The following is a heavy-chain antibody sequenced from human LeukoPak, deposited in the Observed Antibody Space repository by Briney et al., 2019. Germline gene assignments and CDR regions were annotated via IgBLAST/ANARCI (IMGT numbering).Heavy chain of an antibody. J-gene: IGHJ4*02. Sequence: GATVKLSCKTSGYIFTSNYIHWLRQAPGQGLEWMGIKNPTTGGTSYAQRFQDRVTLTMDTSTRTVYMELSSLTSEDTAVYYCARAQGSGSSFPARVFDYWGQGTLVTVSS. CDR1: GYIFTSNY. CDR3: ARAQGSGSSFPARVFDY. D-gene: IGHD6-13*01. CDR2: KNPTTGGT. V-gene: IGHV1-46*01.